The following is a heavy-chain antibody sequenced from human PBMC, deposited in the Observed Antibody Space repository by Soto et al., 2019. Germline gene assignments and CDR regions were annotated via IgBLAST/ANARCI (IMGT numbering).Heavy chain of an antibody. Sequence: SGGSLRLSCAASGFTFSSYGMHWVRQAPGKGLEWVAVISYDGSNKYYADSVKGRFTISRDNSKNTLYLQMNSLRAEDTAVYYCAKDSSGWSEYFDYWGQGTLVTVSS. CDR2: ISYDGSNK. V-gene: IGHV3-30*18. J-gene: IGHJ4*02. D-gene: IGHD6-19*01. CDR1: GFTFSSYG. CDR3: AKDSSGWSEYFDY.